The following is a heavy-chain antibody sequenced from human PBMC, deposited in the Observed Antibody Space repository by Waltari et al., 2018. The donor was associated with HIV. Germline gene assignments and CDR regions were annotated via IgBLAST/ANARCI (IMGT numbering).Heavy chain of an antibody. CDR1: GYNFTPST. J-gene: IGHJ4*01. D-gene: IGHD3-16*01. Sequence: QVLLVQSGPEVKQPGPSVTISCQGSGYNFTPSTVHCGRQAPGRGLEWLGWINSGNGNSIYSPVFQDRLTMTRDISATTSYLVLSGLTSDDTALYFCARSGIVRVRNYDLLVFWGQGT. CDR2: INSGNGNS. CDR3: ARSGIVRVRNYDLLVF. V-gene: IGHV1-3*01.